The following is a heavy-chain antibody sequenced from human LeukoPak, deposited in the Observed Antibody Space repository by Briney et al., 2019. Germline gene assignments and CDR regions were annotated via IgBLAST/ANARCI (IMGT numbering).Heavy chain of an antibody. D-gene: IGHD3-22*01. J-gene: IGHJ4*02. V-gene: IGHV3-23*01. CDR2: ISGSGGST. CDR1: GFTFSSYA. Sequence: GGSLRLSCAASGFTFSSYAMSWVRQAPGKGLEWVSAISGSGGSTYYADSVKGRFTISRDNSKNTLYLQMNSLRAEDTAVCYCAKAALYYYDSSGPFDYWGQGTLVTVSS. CDR3: AKAALYYYDSSGPFDY.